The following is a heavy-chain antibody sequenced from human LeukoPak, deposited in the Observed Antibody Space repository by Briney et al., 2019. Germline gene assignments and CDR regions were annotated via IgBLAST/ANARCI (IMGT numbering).Heavy chain of an antibody. CDR1: GFTFCSYA. V-gene: IGHV3-30-3*01. Sequence: GGSLRLSCAASGFTFCSYAMQWVRQAPGKGLECVAVISYDGINKYYADSEKGRFTISRDNSKNTLYLQMNSLRAEDTAVYYCARVPVDTAMGDYFDYWGQGTLVTVSS. J-gene: IGHJ4*02. D-gene: IGHD5-18*01. CDR3: ARVPVDTAMGDYFDY. CDR2: ISYDGINK.